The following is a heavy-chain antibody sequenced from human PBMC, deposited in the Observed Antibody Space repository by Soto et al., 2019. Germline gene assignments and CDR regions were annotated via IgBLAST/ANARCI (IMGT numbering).Heavy chain of an antibody. CDR2: LSRGGGTT. CDR3: AKGGQYRPDGFDL. D-gene: IGHD6-6*01. V-gene: IGHV3-23*01. CDR1: GFTFSSHG. J-gene: IGHJ3*01. Sequence: EAQLLESGGDWAQPGGSLRLSCAASGFTFSSHGMSWVRQAPGKGLEWIAGLSRGGGTTYYADSVKGRFTISRDNSKKTLDLVMNSLKVEDTALYYCAKGGQYRPDGFDLWGQGTMVTVSS.